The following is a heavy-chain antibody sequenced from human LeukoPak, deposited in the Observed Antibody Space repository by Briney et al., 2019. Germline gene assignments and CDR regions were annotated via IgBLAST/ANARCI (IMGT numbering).Heavy chain of an antibody. J-gene: IGHJ4*02. CDR1: EFIVSINY. Sequence: GGSLRLSCAASEFIVSINYMTWVRQAPGKGLEWVPGINWNGGSTGYADSVKGRFTISRDNAKNSLYLQMNSLRAEDTALYYCARDRQYSSGWNYFDYWGQGTLVTVSS. D-gene: IGHD6-19*01. CDR3: ARDRQYSSGWNYFDY. V-gene: IGHV3-20*04. CDR2: INWNGGST.